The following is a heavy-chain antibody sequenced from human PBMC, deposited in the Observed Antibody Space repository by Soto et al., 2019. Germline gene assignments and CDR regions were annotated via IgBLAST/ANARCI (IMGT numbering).Heavy chain of an antibody. CDR2: ISSNGGST. V-gene: IGHV3-64*01. CDR3: TVTPIWYFDL. D-gene: IGHD2-21*02. CDR1: GFTFSSYA. J-gene: IGHJ2*01. Sequence: EVQLVESGGGLVQPGGSLRLSCAASGFTFSSYAMHWVRQAPGKGLEYVSAISSNGGSTYYANSVKGRFTISRDNSKNTLYLQMRILRADDMPVYYCTVTPIWYFDLWGRGTLVTVSS.